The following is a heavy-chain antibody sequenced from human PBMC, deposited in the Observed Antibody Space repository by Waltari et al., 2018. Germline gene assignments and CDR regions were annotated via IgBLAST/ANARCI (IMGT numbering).Heavy chain of an antibody. CDR3: ARGRQWLPTDY. J-gene: IGHJ4*02. CDR2: IYTSGST. CDR1: GGSISGGSSY. Sequence: QLQLQESGPGLLKPSQTLSLTCTVSGGSISGGSSYWRWSRQPAGKGLEWIGRIYTSGSTNYNPSLKSRVTISVDTSKNQFSLKLSSVTAADTAVYYCARGRQWLPTDYWGQGTLVTVSS. V-gene: IGHV4-61*02. D-gene: IGHD6-19*01.